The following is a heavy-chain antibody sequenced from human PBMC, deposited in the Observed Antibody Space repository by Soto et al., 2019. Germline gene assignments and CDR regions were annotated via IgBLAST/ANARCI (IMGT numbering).Heavy chain of an antibody. D-gene: IGHD2-2*01. V-gene: IGHV3-30*18. CDR3: AKDTGGDIVVVPAAIHFDY. CDR2: ISYDGSNK. Sequence: PGGSLRLSCAASGFTFSSYGMHWVRQAPGKGLEWVAVISYDGSNKYYADYVKGRFTISRDNSKNTLYLQMNSLRAEDTAVYYCAKDTGGDIVVVPAAIHFDYWGQGTLVTVSS. J-gene: IGHJ4*02. CDR1: GFTFSSYG.